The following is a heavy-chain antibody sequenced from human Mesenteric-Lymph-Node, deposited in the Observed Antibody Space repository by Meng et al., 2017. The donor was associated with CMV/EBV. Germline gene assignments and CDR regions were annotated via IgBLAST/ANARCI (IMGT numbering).Heavy chain of an antibody. CDR2: FYSGGGT. J-gene: IGHJ6*02. V-gene: IGHV3-66*02. CDR3: ARELASSNWYRNSYFYYGVDV. Sequence: GESLKISCAASGITVNTNSMIWVRQAPGEGLDWVSVFYSGGGTHYADSVKGRFTISRDNSKNTLFLQMHILGTEDTAVYYCARELASSNWYRNSYFYYGVDVWGQGTTVTVSS. D-gene: IGHD6-13*01. CDR1: GITVNTNS.